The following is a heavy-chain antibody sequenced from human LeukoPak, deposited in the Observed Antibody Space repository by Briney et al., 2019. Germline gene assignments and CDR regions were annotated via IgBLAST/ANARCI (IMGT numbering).Heavy chain of an antibody. V-gene: IGHV4-39*07. D-gene: IGHD3-3*01. CDR3: AREPYDFWSGYPTSYFDY. J-gene: IGHJ4*02. CDR2: IYYSGST. Sequence: PSETLSLTCTVSGGSISSSNYYWGWIRQPPGKGLEWIGSIYYSGSTYYNPSLKSRVTISVDTSKNQFSLKLSSVTAADTAVYYCAREPYDFWSGYPTSYFDYWGQGTLVTVSS. CDR1: GGSISSSNYY.